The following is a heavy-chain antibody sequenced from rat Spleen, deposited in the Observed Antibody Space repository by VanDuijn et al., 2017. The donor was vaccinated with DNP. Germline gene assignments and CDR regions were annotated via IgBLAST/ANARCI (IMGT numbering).Heavy chain of an antibody. Sequence: QVQLKESGPGLVQPSQTLSLTCTVSGFSVTGYHVHWVRQPPGKGLEGMGVMWSDGDTSYNSALASRLSISRDTSKSQVFLKMNSLQTEDTATYYCARGGLQPLDYWGQGVMVTVSS. V-gene: IGHV2-32*01. D-gene: IGHD1-1*01. J-gene: IGHJ2*01. CDR2: MWSDGDT. CDR1: GFSVTGYH. CDR3: ARGGLQPLDY.